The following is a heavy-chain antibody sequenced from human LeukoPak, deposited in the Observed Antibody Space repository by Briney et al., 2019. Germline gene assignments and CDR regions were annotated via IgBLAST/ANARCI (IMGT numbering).Heavy chain of an antibody. CDR1: GFPFSSYW. V-gene: IGHV3-48*01. CDR2: ISSSSNPI. J-gene: IGHJ4*02. D-gene: IGHD3-3*01. Sequence: PGGSLRLSCVASGFPFSSYWMTWVRQAPGKGLEWVSYISSSSNPIYYADSVKGRFTISRDNAKNSLYLQMNSLRAEDTAVYYCARLGVGNYFDYWGQGTLVTVSS. CDR3: ARLGVGNYFDY.